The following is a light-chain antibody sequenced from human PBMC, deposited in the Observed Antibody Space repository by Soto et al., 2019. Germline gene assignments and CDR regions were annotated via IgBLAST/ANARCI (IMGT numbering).Light chain of an antibody. J-gene: IGKJ2*01. CDR2: KAS. V-gene: IGKV1-5*03. CDR3: PQYISYCS. CDR1: QFVNKW. Sequence: DIQMTQSPSTLSASVGDRVTITCRASQFVNKWLAWYQQKPGKAPKLLMYKASDLENGVSSRFSVSGSGTEFISTIDGVQPDDSATYFIPQYISYCSLGQGTRLDI.